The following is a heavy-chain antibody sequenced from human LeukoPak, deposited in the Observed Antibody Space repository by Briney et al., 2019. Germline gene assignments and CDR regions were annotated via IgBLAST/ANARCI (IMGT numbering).Heavy chain of an antibody. CDR2: INRSGGT. CDR3: ARGHNEGAYYYGFTY. J-gene: IGHJ4*02. V-gene: IGHV4-34*01. Sequence: SETLSLTCAVYGGSFSVYYWTWIRQPPAKGLEWIGEINRSGGTNYNPSLKSRVTISGDTSKNQFSLKLSSVTAADTALYYCARGHNEGAYYYGFTYWGQGTLVTVSS. D-gene: IGHD3-3*01. CDR1: GGSFSVYY.